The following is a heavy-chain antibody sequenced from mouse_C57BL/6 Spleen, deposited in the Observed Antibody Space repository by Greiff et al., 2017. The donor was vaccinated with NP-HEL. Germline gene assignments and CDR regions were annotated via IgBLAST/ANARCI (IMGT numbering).Heavy chain of an antibody. V-gene: IGHV6-6*01. D-gene: IGHD1-2*01. CDR1: GFTFSDAW. Sequence: EVQLVESGGGLVQPGGSMKLSCAASGFTFSDAWMDWVRQSPEKGLEWVAEIRNKANNHATYYAESVKGRFTISRDDSKSSVYLQMNSLRAEDTGIYYCTRDGSSAWFAYWGQGTLVTVSA. CDR2: IRNKANNHAT. J-gene: IGHJ3*01. CDR3: TRDGSSAWFAY.